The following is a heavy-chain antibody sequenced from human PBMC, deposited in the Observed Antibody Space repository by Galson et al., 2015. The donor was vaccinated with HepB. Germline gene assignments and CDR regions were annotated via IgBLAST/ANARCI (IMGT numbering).Heavy chain of an antibody. D-gene: IGHD3-16*02. J-gene: IGHJ6*02. Sequence: SLRLSCAASGFTVSTNYMNWVRQAPGEGLEWVSIIYSSGSTYYADSVRGRSTISRDKSENTVHLQMNSLRPDDTGVYYCARRYVMMAFGGPIVSDYGMDVWGQGTTVTVSS. CDR2: IYSSGST. V-gene: IGHV3-66*02. CDR3: ARRYVMMAFGGPIVSDYGMDV. CDR1: GFTVSTNY.